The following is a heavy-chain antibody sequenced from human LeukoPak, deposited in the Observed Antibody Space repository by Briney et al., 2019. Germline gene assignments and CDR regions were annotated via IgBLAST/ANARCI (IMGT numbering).Heavy chain of an antibody. J-gene: IGHJ6*02. CDR3: ARDLEQQLVPTPYYYYGMDV. CDR2: INPNSGGT. Sequence: ASVKVSCKASGYTFTGYYMHWVRQAPGQGLEWMGWINPNSGGTNYAQKFQGWVTMTRDTSISTAYMELSRLRSDDTAVYYCARDLEQQLVPTPYYYYGMDVWGQGTTVTVSS. CDR1: GYTFTGYY. V-gene: IGHV1-2*04. D-gene: IGHD6-13*01.